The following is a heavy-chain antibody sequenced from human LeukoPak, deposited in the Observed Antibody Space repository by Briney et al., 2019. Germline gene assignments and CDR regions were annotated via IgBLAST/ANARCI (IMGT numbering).Heavy chain of an antibody. J-gene: IGHJ6*03. CDR1: GGSFSGYY. D-gene: IGHD3-10*01. CDR3: ARGRWFRWTYYYYMDV. CDR2: INHSGST. Sequence: SETLSLTCAVYGGSFSGYYWSWIRQPPGKGLEWIGEINHSGSTNYNPSLKSRVTISVDTSKNQFSLKPSSVTAADTAVYYCARGRWFRWTYYYYMDVWGKGTTVTVSS. V-gene: IGHV4-34*01.